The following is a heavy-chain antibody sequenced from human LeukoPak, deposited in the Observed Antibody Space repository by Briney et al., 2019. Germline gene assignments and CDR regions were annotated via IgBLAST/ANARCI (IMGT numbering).Heavy chain of an antibody. D-gene: IGHD4-17*01. Sequence: GGSLRLSCAASGFTFSYAWMSWVRQAPGRGLESIGRIKSKTDGGTTDYAAPVKGRFTISRDDSKNTLYLQMNSLRAEDTAVYYCAKDDQLEVTTWSYFDYWGQGTLVTVSS. CDR2: IKSKTDGGTT. J-gene: IGHJ4*02. CDR1: GFTFSYAW. V-gene: IGHV3-15*01. CDR3: AKDDQLEVTTWSYFDY.